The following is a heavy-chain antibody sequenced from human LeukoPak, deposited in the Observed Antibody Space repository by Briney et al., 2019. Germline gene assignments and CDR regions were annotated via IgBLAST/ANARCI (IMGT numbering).Heavy chain of an antibody. CDR3: ARFVDTTMVWINWFDP. D-gene: IGHD5-18*01. Sequence: PGGSLRLSCAASGFTFSSYWMSWVRQAPGKGLEWVDNIKQDGSEKYYVDSVKGRFTISRDNAKDSLYLQMNSLRAEDTAVYYCARFVDTTMVWINWFDPWGQGTLVTVSS. CDR1: GFTFSSYW. V-gene: IGHV3-7*01. J-gene: IGHJ5*02. CDR2: IKQDGSEK.